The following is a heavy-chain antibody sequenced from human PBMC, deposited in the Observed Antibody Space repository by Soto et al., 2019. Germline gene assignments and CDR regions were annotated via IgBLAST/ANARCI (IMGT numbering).Heavy chain of an antibody. Sequence: QVQLVQSGAEVVKPGASVKVSCKASGYSFTDYFIHWVRQAPGQGLEWIGWINPDSGDTRYTQKFQGCVTMTRDTSITTVYMEVNSLRSDDTAVYYCARAPSTWGYRYLDLWGRGTLVTVSS. D-gene: IGHD7-27*01. CDR2: INPDSGDT. V-gene: IGHV1-2*04. J-gene: IGHJ2*01. CDR3: ARAPSTWGYRYLDL. CDR1: GYSFTDYF.